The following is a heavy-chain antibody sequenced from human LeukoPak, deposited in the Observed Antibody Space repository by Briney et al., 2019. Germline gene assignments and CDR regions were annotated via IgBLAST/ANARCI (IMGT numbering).Heavy chain of an antibody. D-gene: IGHD3-3*01. CDR1: GYTFTSYG. J-gene: IGHJ6*03. CDR2: ISAYNGNT. Sequence: ASVKVSCKASGYTFTSYGISWVRQAPGQGLEWMGWISAYNGNTNYAQKLQGRVTMTTDTSTSTAYMELRSLRSDDTAVYYCARGSGVHYDFWSGYYHYYYYYYMDVWGKGTTVIVSS. CDR3: ARGSGVHYDFWSGYYHYYYYYYMDV. V-gene: IGHV1-18*01.